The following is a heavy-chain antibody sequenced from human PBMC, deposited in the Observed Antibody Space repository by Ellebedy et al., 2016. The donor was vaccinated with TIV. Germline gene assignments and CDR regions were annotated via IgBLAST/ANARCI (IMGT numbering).Heavy chain of an antibody. Sequence: AASVKVSCKVSGYSVTELSIHWVRQAPGKGLEWMGGFDPEDDETVFAQNFQGRVTMTEDTFTDTAYMELSSLRSEDTAVYYCAIDGPGDPHAKPYYHYYGMDVWGQGTTVTVSS. CDR2: FDPEDDET. D-gene: IGHD2-2*01. CDR3: AIDGPGDPHAKPYYHYYGMDV. CDR1: GYSVTELS. V-gene: IGHV1-24*01. J-gene: IGHJ6*02.